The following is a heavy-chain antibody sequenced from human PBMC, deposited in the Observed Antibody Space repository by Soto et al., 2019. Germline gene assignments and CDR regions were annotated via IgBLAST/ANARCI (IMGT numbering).Heavy chain of an antibody. CDR1: GFTFDDYT. D-gene: IGHD3-22*01. CDR2: ISWDGGST. J-gene: IGHJ4*02. CDR3: AKEAGYDSSGYYSYFDY. Sequence: GGSLRRSCAASGFTFDDYTMHWVRQAPGKXLEWVSLISWDGGSTYYADSVKGRFTISRDNSKNSLYLQMNSLRTEDTALYYCAKEAGYDSSGYYSYFDYWGQGTLVSVSS. V-gene: IGHV3-43*01.